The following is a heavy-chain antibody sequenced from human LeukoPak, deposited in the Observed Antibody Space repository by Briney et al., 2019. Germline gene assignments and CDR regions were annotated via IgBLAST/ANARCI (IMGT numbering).Heavy chain of an antibody. CDR2: INSYNGNT. CDR1: GYTFTNYG. D-gene: IGHD4-17*01. CDR3: AREVYGRFDY. J-gene: IGHJ4*02. Sequence: ASVTVSCKASGYTFTNYGISWVRQAPGQGLEWMGWINSYNGNTKYAQKLQDRVTMTIDASTSTVYMDLRSLTSDDTAVYYCAREVYGRFDYWGQGTLVTVSS. V-gene: IGHV1-18*01.